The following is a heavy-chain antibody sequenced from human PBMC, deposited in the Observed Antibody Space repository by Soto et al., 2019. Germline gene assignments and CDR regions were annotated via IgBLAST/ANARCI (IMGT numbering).Heavy chain of an antibody. J-gene: IGHJ4*02. CDR2: IDWDDDK. Sequence: SGPSPVNPTPTPPLNCPLSGFSPSTSRKILSKNPQPPGKALEWLARIDWDDDKYYSKSLKTRLTISKDTSKNQVVLTMTNMDPVDTVTYYCARTASVAAAGTFDNWGQGTLVTVSS. CDR3: ARTASVAAAGTFDN. V-gene: IGHV2-70*11. CDR1: GFSPSTSRKI. D-gene: IGHD6-13*01.